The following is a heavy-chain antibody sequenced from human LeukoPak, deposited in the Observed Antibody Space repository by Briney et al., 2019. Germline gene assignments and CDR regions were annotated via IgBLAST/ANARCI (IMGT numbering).Heavy chain of an antibody. D-gene: IGHD3-10*01. V-gene: IGHV1-2*02. CDR3: ARVVLLWFGEAYNWFDP. CDR2: INPNSGGT. CDR1: GYTFTGYY. J-gene: IGHJ5*02. Sequence: ASVKVSCKASGYTFTGYYMHWVRQAPGQGLEWMGWINPNSGGTNYAQKFQGRVTMTRDTSISTAYMELSRLRSDDTAVYYCARVVLLWFGEAYNWFDPWGQGTLVTVSS.